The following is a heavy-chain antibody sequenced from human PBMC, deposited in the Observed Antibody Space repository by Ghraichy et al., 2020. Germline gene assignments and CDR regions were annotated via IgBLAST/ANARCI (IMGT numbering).Heavy chain of an antibody. CDR2: ITSSISDI. J-gene: IGHJ4*02. D-gene: IGHD2-21*01. CDR1: GFTFSSYS. V-gene: IGHV3-21*01. CDR3: ARGGGYCGGDCYGVDY. Sequence: GGSLRLSCAASGFTFSSYSMKWVRQAPGKGLEWVSSITSSISDIYYADSVKGRFTISRDNAKNSLYLQMNSLRAEDTAVYYCARGGGYCGGDCYGVDYWGQGTLVTVSS.